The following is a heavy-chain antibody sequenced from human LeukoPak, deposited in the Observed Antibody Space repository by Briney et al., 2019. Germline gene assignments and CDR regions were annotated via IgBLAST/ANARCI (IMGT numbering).Heavy chain of an antibody. J-gene: IGHJ5*02. CDR3: ARPRIAAAANWFDP. Sequence: SETLSLTCTVSGGSLRSSGHWWVWIRQPPGKGLEWIGSIHYSGKVYYNPSLKGRVTTSVDTSTDQFSLRLSSATAADTAVYYCARPRIAAAANWFDPWGQGTLVTVSS. CDR2: IHYSGKV. CDR1: GGSLRSSGHW. V-gene: IGHV4-39*01. D-gene: IGHD6-13*01.